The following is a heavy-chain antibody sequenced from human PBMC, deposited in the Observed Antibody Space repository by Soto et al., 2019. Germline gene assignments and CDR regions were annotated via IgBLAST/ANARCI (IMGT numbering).Heavy chain of an antibody. Sequence: GESLKISCKGSGYSFTSYWIGWVRQMPGKGLEWMGIIYPGDSDTRYSPSFQGQVTISADKSISTAYLQWSSLKASDTAMYYCARLQSYYDFWSGSPQKPVGFDPWGQGTLVTVSS. CDR2: IYPGDSDT. D-gene: IGHD3-3*01. J-gene: IGHJ5*02. CDR3: ARLQSYYDFWSGSPQKPVGFDP. CDR1: GYSFTSYW. V-gene: IGHV5-51*01.